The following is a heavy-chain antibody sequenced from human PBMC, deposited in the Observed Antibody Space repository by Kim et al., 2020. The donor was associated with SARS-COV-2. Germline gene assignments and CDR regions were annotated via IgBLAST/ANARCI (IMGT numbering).Heavy chain of an antibody. CDR3: ARVVLGATDYYDY. J-gene: IGHJ4*02. D-gene: IGHD1-26*01. V-gene: IGHV3-11*06. Sequence: ADSWKGRFTLPRDNAKTSLYLHMNRLSADDTAVYYCARVVLGATDYYDYWGQGTLVTVSS.